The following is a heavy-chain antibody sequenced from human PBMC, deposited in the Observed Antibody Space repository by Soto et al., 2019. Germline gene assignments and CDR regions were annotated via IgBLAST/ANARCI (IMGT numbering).Heavy chain of an antibody. V-gene: IGHV3-9*01. J-gene: IGHJ4*01. CDR1: GFSFDRYA. Sequence: GGSLRLSCAASGFSFDRYAMHWVRQVPGRGLEWVAGLNWRGDNVAYVASVKGRFTISRDNAKQSLFLQMDSLRPEDTAHYYCAKDRYDLRWYEVALDYWGHGIPVTVSS. CDR3: AKDRYDLRWYEVALDY. D-gene: IGHD5-12*01. CDR2: LNWRGDNV.